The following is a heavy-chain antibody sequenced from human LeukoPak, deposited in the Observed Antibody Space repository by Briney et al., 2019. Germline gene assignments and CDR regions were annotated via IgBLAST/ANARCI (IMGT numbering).Heavy chain of an antibody. CDR1: GYSISSGYY. CDR3: ARGRICSGGSCYSDWFDP. V-gene: IGHV4-38-2*01. Sequence: PSETLSLTCAVSGYSISSGYYWGWIRQPPGKGLEWIGSIYHSGSTYYNPSLKSRVTISVDTSKNQFSLKLSSVTAADTAVYYCARGRICSGGSCYSDWFDPWGQGTLVTVSS. CDR2: IYHSGST. D-gene: IGHD2-15*01. J-gene: IGHJ5*02.